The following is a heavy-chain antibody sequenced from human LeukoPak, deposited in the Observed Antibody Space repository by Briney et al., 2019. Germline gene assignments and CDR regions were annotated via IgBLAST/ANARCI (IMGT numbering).Heavy chain of an antibody. CDR1: GFTFSSYG. J-gene: IGHJ4*02. Sequence: GGSLRLSCAASGFTFSSYGMHWVRQAPGKGLEWVAVIWYDGCNKYYADSVKGRFTISRDNSKNTLYLQMNSLRAEDTAVYYCAKDQGYSAYFDYWGQGTLVTVSS. D-gene: IGHD5-12*01. CDR3: AKDQGYSAYFDY. V-gene: IGHV3-33*06. CDR2: IWYDGCNK.